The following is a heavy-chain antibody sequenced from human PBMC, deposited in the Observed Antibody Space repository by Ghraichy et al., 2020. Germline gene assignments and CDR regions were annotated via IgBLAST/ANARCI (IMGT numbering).Heavy chain of an antibody. D-gene: IGHD1-26*01. CDR2: IRGKVNSYAT. V-gene: IGHV3-73*01. CDR3: TRTIVGATTCDY. J-gene: IGHJ4*02. Sequence: GESLNISCAASGFTFSGSAMHWVRQASGKGLEWVGRIRGKVNSYATAYAASVKGRFTISRDDSKNTAYLQMNSLKTEDTAIYYCTRTIVGATTCDYWGQGTLVTVSS. CDR1: GFTFSGSA.